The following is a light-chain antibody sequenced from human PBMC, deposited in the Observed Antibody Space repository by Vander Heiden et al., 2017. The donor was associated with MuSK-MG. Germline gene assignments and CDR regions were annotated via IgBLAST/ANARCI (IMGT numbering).Light chain of an antibody. CDR1: SSDVRGYNY. Sequence: QSALTQPASVSGSPGQSITISCTGTSSDVRGYNYVSWYQQHPGKATKIMIYEVRNRPSGVSNRFSGSKSGNTASLTISGLQAEDEADYYCSSYTSSSHVVFGGGTKLT. V-gene: IGLV2-14*01. CDR3: SSYTSSSHVV. CDR2: EVR. J-gene: IGLJ2*01.